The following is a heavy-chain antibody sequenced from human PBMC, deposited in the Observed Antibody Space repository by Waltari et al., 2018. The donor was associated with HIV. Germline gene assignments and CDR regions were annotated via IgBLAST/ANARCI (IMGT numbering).Heavy chain of an antibody. CDR3: AKDLAPYGSHGWSLDY. D-gene: IGHD6-19*01. V-gene: IGHV3-9*01. CDR2: ISWNSGSI. CDR1: GFTFDDYA. Sequence: EVQLVESGGGLVQPGRSLRLSCAASGFTFDDYAMHWVQQAPGKGLEWVSCISWNSGSIGYADSGKGRFTISIDNAKNSLYLQMNSLRAEDTALYYCAKDLAPYGSHGWSLDYWGQGTLVTVSS. J-gene: IGHJ4*02.